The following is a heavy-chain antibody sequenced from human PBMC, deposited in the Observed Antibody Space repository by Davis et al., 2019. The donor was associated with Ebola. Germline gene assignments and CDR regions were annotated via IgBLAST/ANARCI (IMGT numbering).Heavy chain of an antibody. CDR2: IYYSGST. CDR1: GGSISSYY. D-gene: IGHD3-10*01. Sequence: MPSETLSLTCTVSGGSISSYYWSWIRQPPGKGLEWIGYIYYSGSTNYNPSLKSRVTISVDTSKNQFSLKLSSVTAADTAVYYCARGRLLWFGELSVLFDYWGQGTLVTVSS. V-gene: IGHV4-59*01. J-gene: IGHJ4*02. CDR3: ARGRLLWFGELSVLFDY.